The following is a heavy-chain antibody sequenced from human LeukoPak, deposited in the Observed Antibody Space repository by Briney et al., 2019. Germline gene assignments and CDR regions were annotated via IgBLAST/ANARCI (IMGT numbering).Heavy chain of an antibody. CDR1: GGSISSSNW. CDR3: ATISPEWLRLGCYFDY. J-gene: IGHJ4*02. Sequence: SETLSLTCAVSGGSISSSNWWSWVRQPPGKGLEWIGEIYHSGSTNYNPSLKSRVTISVDKSKNQFSLKLSSVTAADTAVYYCATISPEWLRLGCYFDYWGQGTLVTVSS. D-gene: IGHD5-12*01. CDR2: IYHSGST. V-gene: IGHV4-4*02.